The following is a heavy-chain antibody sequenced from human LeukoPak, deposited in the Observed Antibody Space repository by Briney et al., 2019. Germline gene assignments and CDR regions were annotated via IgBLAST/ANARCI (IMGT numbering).Heavy chain of an antibody. J-gene: IGHJ5*02. Sequence: PGGSLRLSCAASGLTVSLNYMSWVRQAPGKGLEWVSVLYSGGSTYYADSVKGRFTISRDKSKNTLYLQMSSLRAEDTAMYYCARDYDDNTPAWFDPWGQGTLVTVSS. CDR2: LYSGGST. CDR1: GLTVSLNY. CDR3: ARDYDDNTPAWFDP. D-gene: IGHD3-22*01. V-gene: IGHV3-53*01.